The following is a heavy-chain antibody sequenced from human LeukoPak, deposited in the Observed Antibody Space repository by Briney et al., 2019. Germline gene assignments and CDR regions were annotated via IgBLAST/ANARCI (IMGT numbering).Heavy chain of an antibody. CDR3: AREGYGTGWYQDC. CDR1: GFTFSSYW. J-gene: IGHJ4*02. V-gene: IGHV3-7*01. Sequence: GGSLRLSCAASGFTFSSYWMSWVRQAPGKGLEWVANIKQGGSERYYVDSVKGRFTISRDNAKNSLYLQMNSQRAEDTAVYYCAREGYGTGWYQDCWGQGTLVTVSS. CDR2: IKQGGSER. D-gene: IGHD6-19*01.